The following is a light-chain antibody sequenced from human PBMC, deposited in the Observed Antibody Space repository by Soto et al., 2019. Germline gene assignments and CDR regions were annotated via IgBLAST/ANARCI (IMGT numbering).Light chain of an antibody. Sequence: DIQLTQPPSALSASVGDRVTITCRASQSMNSWLAWYQQKPGEALNVLFYYASCLASGVPSRFSGSGSGTEFTLSIYCLQPEDFSIYYCLRFNSFSQTFGQGTKVDIK. CDR3: LRFNSFSQT. V-gene: IGKV1-5*01. CDR2: YAS. CDR1: QSMNSW. J-gene: IGKJ1*01.